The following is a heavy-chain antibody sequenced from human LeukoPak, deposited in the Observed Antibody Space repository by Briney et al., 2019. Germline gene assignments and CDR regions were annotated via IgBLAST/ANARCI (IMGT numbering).Heavy chain of an antibody. D-gene: IGHD2-2*01. Sequence: GRSLRLSCAASGFTFSSYGMHWVRQAPGKGLEWVAVIWYDGSNKYYADSVKGRFTISRDNSKNTLYLQMNSLRAEDTAVYYCARGYCSSTSCSHFDYWGQGTLVTVSS. V-gene: IGHV3-33*01. CDR1: GFTFSSYG. J-gene: IGHJ4*02. CDR3: ARGYCSSTSCSHFDY. CDR2: IWYDGSNK.